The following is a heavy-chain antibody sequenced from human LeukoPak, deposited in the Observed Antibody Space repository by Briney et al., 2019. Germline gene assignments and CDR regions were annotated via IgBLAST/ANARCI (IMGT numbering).Heavy chain of an antibody. CDR1: GCSISSSSYY. V-gene: IGHV4-39*07. CDR3: ARDVAMGADY. D-gene: IGHD5-18*01. J-gene: IGHJ4*02. CDR2: IYYSGIT. Sequence: PSETLSLTCTVSGCSISSSSYYWGWIPQPPGKGLEWIMSIYYSGITYYHPSLKSRVTITEDTSKNQFSLKLSSVTAADTAVYYCARDVAMGADYWGQGTLVTVSS.